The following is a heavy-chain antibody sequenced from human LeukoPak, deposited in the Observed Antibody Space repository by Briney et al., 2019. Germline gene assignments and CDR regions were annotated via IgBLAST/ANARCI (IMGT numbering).Heavy chain of an antibody. CDR2: INPNTGDA. CDR3: ARDGVSYGEILDYYGMDV. J-gene: IGHJ6*02. V-gene: IGHV1-2*02. D-gene: IGHD4-17*01. CDR1: GYTLTDYY. Sequence: ASVRVSCKASGYTLTDYYLHWVRQAPGQGLEWMGWINPNTGDANSTEKFQGRVSVTRDRSISTVYMELKRLTFDDTAVYYCARDGVSYGEILDYYGMDVWGQGTTVTVSS.